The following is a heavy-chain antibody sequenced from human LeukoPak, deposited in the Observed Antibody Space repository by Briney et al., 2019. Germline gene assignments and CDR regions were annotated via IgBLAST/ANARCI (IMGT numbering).Heavy chain of an antibody. CDR1: GFTFTSSA. V-gene: IGHV1-58*02. CDR2: IVVGSGNT. Sequence: GTSVKVSCKASGFTFTSSAMQWVRQARGQRLEWIGWIVVGSGNTNYAQKFQERVTITRDMSTSIAYMELSSLRSEDTAVYYCAADFYRTQVFDYWGQGTLVTVSS. D-gene: IGHD2/OR15-2a*01. J-gene: IGHJ4*02. CDR3: AADFYRTQVFDY.